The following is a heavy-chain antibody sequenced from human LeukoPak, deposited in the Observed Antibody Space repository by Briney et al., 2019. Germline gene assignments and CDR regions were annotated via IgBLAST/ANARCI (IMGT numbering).Heavy chain of an antibody. CDR3: ARGPYYGSGSLEFDY. V-gene: IGHV1-2*02. J-gene: IGHJ4*02. CDR2: INPYSGGT. D-gene: IGHD3-10*01. Sequence: ASVKVSCKASGYTFTDYYMHWVRQAPGQGLEWMGWINPYSGGTNYAQKFQGRVTMTRDTSISTAYMELSRLRSDDTAVYYCARGPYYGSGSLEFDYWGQGTLVTVSS. CDR1: GYTFTDYY.